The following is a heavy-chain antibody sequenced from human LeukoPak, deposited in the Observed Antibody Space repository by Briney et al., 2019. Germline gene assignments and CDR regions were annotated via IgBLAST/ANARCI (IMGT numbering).Heavy chain of an antibody. CDR2: IRAYNGNT. Sequence: ASVKVSCKASGYTFTSYGISWVRQAPGQGLEWMGWIRAYNGNTDYAQKLQDRVTVTTDTSTSTAYMELRSLRSDDTAVYYCASAPEVGAAGTMYWGQGTLVTVSS. CDR1: GYTFTSYG. V-gene: IGHV1-18*01. CDR3: ASAPEVGAAGTMY. J-gene: IGHJ4*02. D-gene: IGHD6-13*01.